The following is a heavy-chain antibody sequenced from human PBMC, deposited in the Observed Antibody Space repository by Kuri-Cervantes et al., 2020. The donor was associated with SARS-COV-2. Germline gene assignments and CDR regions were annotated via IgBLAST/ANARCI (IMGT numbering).Heavy chain of an antibody. Sequence: LSLTCAASGFTFSSYAMNWVRQAPGKGLEWVSSISSSSSYIYYADSVKGRFTISRDNSKNTLYLQMNSLRAEDTAMYYCARDRVGVHDSWGQGTLVTVSS. V-gene: IGHV3-21*01. CDR2: ISSSSSYI. J-gene: IGHJ4*02. D-gene: IGHD2-21*01. CDR3: ARDRVGVHDS. CDR1: GFTFSSYA.